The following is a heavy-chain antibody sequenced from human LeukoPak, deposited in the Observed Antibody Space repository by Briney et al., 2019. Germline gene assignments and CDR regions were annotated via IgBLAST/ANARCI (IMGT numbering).Heavy chain of an antibody. CDR3: ARPGITAFDI. Sequence: GGSLRLSCVASGFTFSDHYMDWVRQAPGKGLEWVSHISSSGSITYYGDSVKGRITISRDNAKNSVSLYMNSLRAEDSAVYYCARPGITAFDIWGQGTMVTVSS. CDR1: GFTFSDHY. CDR2: ISSSGSIT. J-gene: IGHJ3*02. D-gene: IGHD3-10*01. V-gene: IGHV3-11*04.